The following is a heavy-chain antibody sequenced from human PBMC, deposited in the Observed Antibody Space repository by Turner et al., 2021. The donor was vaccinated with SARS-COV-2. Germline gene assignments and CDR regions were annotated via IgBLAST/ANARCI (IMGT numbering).Heavy chain of an antibody. CDR1: GGSISSYF. J-gene: IGHJ6*02. CDR3: ARDRVQLGPVGMDV. D-gene: IGHD6-6*01. Sequence: QVQLQESGPGLVKPSETLALTGTVSGGSISSYFWNWIRQPAGKGLEWIGRIYTSGTSNYNPSLKSRVTMSVDTSKNQFSLRLSSVTAADTAVYYCARDRVQLGPVGMDVWGQGTTVTVSS. V-gene: IGHV4-4*07. CDR2: IYTSGTS.